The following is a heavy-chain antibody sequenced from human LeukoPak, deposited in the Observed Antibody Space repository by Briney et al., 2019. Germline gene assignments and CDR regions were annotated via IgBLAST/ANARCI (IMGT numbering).Heavy chain of an antibody. D-gene: IGHD7-27*01. CDR3: AREGRSWGFDY. CDR1: GGSISSGGYS. Sequence: SETLSLTCAVSGGSISSGGYSWSWIRQPRGKGLEWIGYIYHSGSTYYNPSLKSRITISVDRSKNQFSLKLSSVTAADTAVYYCAREGRSWGFDYWGQGTLVTVSS. J-gene: IGHJ4*02. V-gene: IGHV4-30-2*01. CDR2: IYHSGST.